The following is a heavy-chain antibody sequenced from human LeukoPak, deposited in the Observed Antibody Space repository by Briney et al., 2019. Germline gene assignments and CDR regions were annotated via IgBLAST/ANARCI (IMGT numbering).Heavy chain of an antibody. CDR3: ARGSFSGIAAAGTENYYYYGMDV. Sequence: ASVKVSCKASGGTFSSYAISWVRQAPGQGLEWMGGIIPIFGTANYAQKFQGRVTNTADESTSTAYMELSSLRSEDTAVYYCARGSFSGIAAAGTENYYYYGMDVWGQGTTVTVSS. D-gene: IGHD6-13*01. J-gene: IGHJ6*02. CDR1: GGTFSSYA. V-gene: IGHV1-69*13. CDR2: IIPIFGTA.